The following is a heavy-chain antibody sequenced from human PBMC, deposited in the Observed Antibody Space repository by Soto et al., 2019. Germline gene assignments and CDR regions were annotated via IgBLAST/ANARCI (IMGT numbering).Heavy chain of an antibody. CDR2: IWYDGSNK. D-gene: IGHD2-2*01. CDR3: ARDGGKYCSSNSCYYGKDV. Sequence: QLVESGGGVVQPGRSLRLSCAASGFTFSSYGMHWVRQAPGKGLESVAVIWYDGSNKFYAASVKGRFTISRDNSKNTLYLQMNSLRAEDTAVYYCARDGGKYCSSNSCYYGKDVWGQGTTVTVSS. V-gene: IGHV3-33*01. CDR1: GFTFSSYG. J-gene: IGHJ6*02.